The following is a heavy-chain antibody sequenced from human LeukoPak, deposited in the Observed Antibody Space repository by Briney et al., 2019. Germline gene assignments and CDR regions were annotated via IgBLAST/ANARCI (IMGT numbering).Heavy chain of an antibody. Sequence: SETLSLTCAVYGGSFSGYYWSWIRQPPGKGLEWIGYIYYSGSTNYNPSLKSRVTISVDTSKNQFSLKLSSVTAADTAVYYCARAEYSSSSTWFDPWGQGTLVTVSS. CDR1: GGSFSGYY. J-gene: IGHJ5*02. CDR3: ARAEYSSSSTWFDP. V-gene: IGHV4-59*01. D-gene: IGHD6-6*01. CDR2: IYYSGST.